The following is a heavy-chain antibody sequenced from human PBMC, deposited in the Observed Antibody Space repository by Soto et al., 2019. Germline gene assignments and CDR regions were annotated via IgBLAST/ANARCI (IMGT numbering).Heavy chain of an antibody. V-gene: IGHV3-64D*09. Sequence: GALRLSCSASGFTFSSYAMHWVRQAPGEGLEYVSAISSNGGCTYYADSVKGRFTISRDNSKNTLNLQMSGLRAEDTAVYYCVRAYAGVAPGSSAFNILGQGTMVTVSS. CDR3: VRAYAGVAPGSSAFNI. CDR1: GFTFSSYA. J-gene: IGHJ3*02. D-gene: IGHD2-2*01. CDR2: ISSNGGCT.